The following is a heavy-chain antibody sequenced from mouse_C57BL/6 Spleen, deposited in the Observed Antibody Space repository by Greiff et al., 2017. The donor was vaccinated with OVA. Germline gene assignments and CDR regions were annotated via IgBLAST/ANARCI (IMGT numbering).Heavy chain of an antibody. CDR2: IHPNSGST. CDR1: GYTFTSYW. D-gene: IGHD2-5*01. Sequence: QVQLQQPGAELVKPGASVKLSCKASGYTFTSYWMHWVKQRPGQGLEWIGMIHPNSGSTNYNEKFKSKATLTVDKSSSTAYMQLSSLTSEDSAVYYCAEGGYYSNYDLAYWGQGTLVTVSA. CDR3: AEGGYYSNYDLAY. V-gene: IGHV1-64*01. J-gene: IGHJ3*01.